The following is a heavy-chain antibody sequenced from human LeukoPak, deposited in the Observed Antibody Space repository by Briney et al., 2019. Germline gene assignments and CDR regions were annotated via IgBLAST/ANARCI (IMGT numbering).Heavy chain of an antibody. J-gene: IGHJ3*02. Sequence: GASVKVSCKASGYTFTSYYMHWVRQAPGQGLEWMGIINPSGGSTSYAQKFQGRVTMTRDTSTSTVYMELSSLRSEDTAVYYCARAPVHYVFWTPPLDAFDIWGQGTMVTVSS. CDR2: INPSGGST. CDR1: GYTFTSYY. CDR3: ARAPVHYVFWTPPLDAFDI. V-gene: IGHV1-46*01. D-gene: IGHD3-3*01.